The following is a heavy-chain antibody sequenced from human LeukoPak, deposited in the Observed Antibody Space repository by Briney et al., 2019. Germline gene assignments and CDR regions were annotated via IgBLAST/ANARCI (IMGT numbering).Heavy chain of an antibody. CDR1: GFTFSSYA. V-gene: IGHV3-23*01. Sequence: GGSLRLSCAASGFTFSSYAMSWVRQAPGKGLEWVSASIGRSGYTYYAYSVKGRFTNSRDNSKNTLSLEMDSLRDEDTAIYYRVKLRRIYMAFDSWGQGTLVTVPS. J-gene: IGHJ4*02. CDR3: VKLRRIYMAFDS. CDR2: SIGRSGYT. D-gene: IGHD4-11*01.